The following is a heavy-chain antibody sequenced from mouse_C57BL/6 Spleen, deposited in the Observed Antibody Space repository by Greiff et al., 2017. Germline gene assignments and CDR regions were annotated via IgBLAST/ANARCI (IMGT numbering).Heavy chain of an antibody. J-gene: IGHJ3*01. D-gene: IGHD1-1*01. CDR3: ARSPDYCGSRESFAD. Sequence: QVQLQQPGAELVRPGSSVKLSCKASGYTFTSYWMHWVQQRPIQGLEWIGNIDPSDSETHYNQKFKDKATLTVDKSSSPPYMQISSLTSEDSAVYYCARSPDYCGSRESFADWGKGTLVTVSA. CDR1: GYTFTSYW. V-gene: IGHV1-52*01. CDR2: IDPSDSET.